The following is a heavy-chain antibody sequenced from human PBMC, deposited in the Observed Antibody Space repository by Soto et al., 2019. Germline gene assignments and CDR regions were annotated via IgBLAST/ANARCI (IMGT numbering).Heavy chain of an antibody. V-gene: IGHV1-18*01. J-gene: IGHJ3*02. Sequence: HVQLVQSGAEVKKPGASVKVSCKASGYTFTSYGISWVRQATGQGLEWMGWISAYNGNTNYAQKLQGRVTMTTDTSTSTAYMELRSLRSDDTAVYYCARVLACTSCYKGAFDIWGQGTMVTVSS. CDR1: GYTFTSYG. D-gene: IGHD2-2*02. CDR3: ARVLACTSCYKGAFDI. CDR2: ISAYNGNT.